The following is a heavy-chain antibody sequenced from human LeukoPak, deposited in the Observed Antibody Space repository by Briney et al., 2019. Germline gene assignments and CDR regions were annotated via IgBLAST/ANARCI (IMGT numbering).Heavy chain of an antibody. CDR2: IYHSGST. J-gene: IGHJ4*02. CDR1: GYSISSGYY. V-gene: IGHV4-38-2*02. Sequence: PSETLSLTCTVSGYSISSGYYWGWIRQPPGKGLEWIGSIYHSGSTYYNPSLKSRVTTSVDTSKNQFSLKLSSVTAADTAVYYCARDLIAAAGTDDYWGQGTLVTVSS. D-gene: IGHD6-13*01. CDR3: ARDLIAAAGTDDY.